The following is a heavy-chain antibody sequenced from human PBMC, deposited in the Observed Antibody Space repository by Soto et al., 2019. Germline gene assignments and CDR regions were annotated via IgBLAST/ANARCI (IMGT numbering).Heavy chain of an antibody. J-gene: IGHJ3*02. CDR3: AREGRDIVVVVAATAAFDI. D-gene: IGHD2-15*01. CDR1: GGSFSGYY. Sequence: PSETLSLTCAVYGGSFSGYYWSWIRQPPGKGLEWIGEINHSGSTNYNPSLKSRVTISVDTSKNQFSLKLSSVTAADTAVYYCAREGRDIVVVVAATAAFDIWGQATMLT. V-gene: IGHV4-34*01. CDR2: INHSGST.